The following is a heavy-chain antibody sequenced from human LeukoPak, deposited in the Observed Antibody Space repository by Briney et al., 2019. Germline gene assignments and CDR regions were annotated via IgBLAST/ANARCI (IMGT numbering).Heavy chain of an antibody. CDR2: ISSSSSYI. CDR1: GFTFSSYA. D-gene: IGHD3-22*01. CDR3: ARGGYYYYDSSGYSYFDY. Sequence: GGSLRLSCAVSGFTFSSYAVTWVRQAPGKGLEWVSSISSSSSYIYYADSVKGRFTISRDNAKNSLYLQMNSLRAEDTAVYYCARGGYYYYDSSGYSYFDYWGQGTLVTVSS. V-gene: IGHV3-21*01. J-gene: IGHJ4*02.